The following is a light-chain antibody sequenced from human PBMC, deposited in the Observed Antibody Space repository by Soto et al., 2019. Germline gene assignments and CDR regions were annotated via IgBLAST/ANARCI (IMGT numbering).Light chain of an antibody. CDR2: GAS. J-gene: IGKJ4*01. V-gene: IGKV3-20*01. CDR1: QSVGRNY. CDR3: QQYASSPLT. Sequence: EIVLTQSPGTLSLSPGERATLSCRASQSVGRNYLAWYQQKPGQAPRLLIYGASSRATGIPDRFSGSGSGTDFTLTISRLEPEDFAMYYCQQYASSPLTFGGGTKVEIK.